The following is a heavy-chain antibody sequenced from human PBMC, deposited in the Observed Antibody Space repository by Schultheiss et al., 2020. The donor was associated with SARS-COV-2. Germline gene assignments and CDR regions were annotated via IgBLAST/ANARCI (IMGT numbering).Heavy chain of an antibody. CDR3: ARDWGYDSSGYGDHDAFDI. D-gene: IGHD3-22*01. V-gene: IGHV4-59*12. Sequence: SETLSLTCTVSGGSISSYYWSWIRQPPGKGLEWIGYIYYSGSTNYNPSLKSRVTILVDTSKNQFSLKLNSVTAADTAVYYCARDWGYDSSGYGDHDAFDIWGQGTMVTVSS. CDR2: IYYSGST. CDR1: GGSISSYY. J-gene: IGHJ3*02.